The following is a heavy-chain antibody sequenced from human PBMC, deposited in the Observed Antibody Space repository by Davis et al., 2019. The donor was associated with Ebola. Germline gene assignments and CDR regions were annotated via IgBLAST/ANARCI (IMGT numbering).Heavy chain of an antibody. CDR3: ARRSNSPFDY. J-gene: IGHJ4*02. V-gene: IGHV4-34*01. CDR1: GGSFSGYY. CDR2: IHHSGST. D-gene: IGHD6-6*01. Sequence: MPSETLSLTCAVYGGSFSGYYWTWIRQPPGKGLEWIGEIHHSGSTNNNPSLKSRVTISVDTSKNQFSLKLRSLTAADTAVYYCARRSNSPFDYWGQGTLVTVSS.